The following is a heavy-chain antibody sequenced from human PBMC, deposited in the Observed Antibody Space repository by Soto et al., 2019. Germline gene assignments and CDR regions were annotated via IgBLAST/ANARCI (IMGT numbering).Heavy chain of an antibody. CDR1: GLTFSDHY. CDR3: ARVEGSGWIFDY. D-gene: IGHD6-19*01. Sequence: EVQLVESGGGLVQPGGSLRLSCAASGLTFSDHYMDWVRQAPGKGLEWVGRTRNKANSYTTEYAASVKGRFTISRDDSKNSLYLQMNSLKTEDTAVYYCARVEGSGWIFDYWGQGTLVTVSS. V-gene: IGHV3-72*01. J-gene: IGHJ4*02. CDR2: TRNKANSYTT.